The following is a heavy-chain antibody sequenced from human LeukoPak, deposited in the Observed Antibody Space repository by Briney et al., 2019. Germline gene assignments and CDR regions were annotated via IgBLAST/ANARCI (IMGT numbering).Heavy chain of an antibody. CDR3: AHTVEELVYYYYYMDV. CDR2: IYWDDDK. V-gene: IGHV2-5*02. J-gene: IGHJ6*03. Sequence: SGPTLVKPTQTLTLTCSFSGFSLSTGGVGVGWVRQPPGKPLEWLANIYWDDDKRYSSSLKSRLTITKDTSKNQVVLTMTNMDPVDTATYYCAHTVEELVYYYYYMDVWGKGTTVTVSS. CDR1: GFSLSTGGVG. D-gene: IGHD6-6*01.